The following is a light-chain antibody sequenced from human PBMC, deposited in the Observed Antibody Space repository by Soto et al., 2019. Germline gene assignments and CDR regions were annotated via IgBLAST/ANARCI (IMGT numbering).Light chain of an antibody. V-gene: IGKV1-12*01. CDR1: QGISNW. CDR3: QQGFSRPRT. Sequence: DIQMTQSPSSVSASVGDRVTITCRASQGISNWLAWYQQKPGKAPNLLIYAASSLQSGVPSRFSGSGSGTDFTLTINNLQPEDFGTYFCQQGFSRPRTFGLGTTVEVK. J-gene: IGKJ1*01. CDR2: AAS.